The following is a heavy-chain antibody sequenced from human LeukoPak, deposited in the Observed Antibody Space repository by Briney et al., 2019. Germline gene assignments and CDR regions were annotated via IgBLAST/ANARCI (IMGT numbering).Heavy chain of an antibody. J-gene: IGHJ3*02. CDR3: ARALVNSSGYNAFDI. V-gene: IGHV4-4*07. CDR1: GGSISSYY. Sequence: SETLSLTCTVSGGSISSYYWSWIRQPAGKGLEWIGRIYTSGSTNYNPSLKSRVTILVDTSKNQFSLRLSSVTAADTAVYYCARALVNSSGYNAFDIWGQGTMVTVSS. D-gene: IGHD3-22*01. CDR2: IYTSGST.